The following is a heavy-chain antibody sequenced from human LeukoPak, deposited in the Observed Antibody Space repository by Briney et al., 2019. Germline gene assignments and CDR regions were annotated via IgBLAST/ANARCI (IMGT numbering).Heavy chain of an antibody. D-gene: IGHD6-13*01. CDR1: GYGFTSYW. V-gene: IGHV5-51*01. CDR2: IYPGDSDT. J-gene: IGHJ4*02. Sequence: GEALQISFQGSGYGFTSYWIGWGRQMPGKGREWMGIIYPGDSDTRYSPSFQGQVTISADKSISTAYLQWSSLKASDTAMYYCARSGSSWYYFDYWGQGTLVTVSS. CDR3: ARSGSSWYYFDY.